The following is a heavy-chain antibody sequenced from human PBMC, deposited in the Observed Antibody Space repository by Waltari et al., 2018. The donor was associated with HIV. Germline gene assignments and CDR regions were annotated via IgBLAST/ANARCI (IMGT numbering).Heavy chain of an antibody. CDR3: ARGGFYGSGSKVN. V-gene: IGHV3-7*04. J-gene: IGHJ4*02. D-gene: IGHD3-10*01. CDR1: GSTFRSSW. Sequence: VQLVESGGGLVQTGGSRRVSGAASGSTFRSSWMCWVRQAPGKGVEWVANIKQDGSEKYYVDAVNGRFTISRDNAENSLYLQMNSLRAEDTAVYYCARGGFYGSGSKVNWGQGTLVTVSS. CDR2: IKQDGSEK.